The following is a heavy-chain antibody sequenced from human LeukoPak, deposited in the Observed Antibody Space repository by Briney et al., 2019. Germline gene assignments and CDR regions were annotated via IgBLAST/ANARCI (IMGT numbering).Heavy chain of an antibody. Sequence: GGSLRLSCVGSGFTFRSHAMSWVRQAPEKGLEFVSGIYENGGTTYYADSVKGRFTISRDNSKNTLHLQMNSLRAEDTAVYYCAKRGGDDGWGAFDIWGQGTMVTVSS. D-gene: IGHD3-16*01. V-gene: IGHV3-23*01. CDR1: GFTFRSHA. J-gene: IGHJ3*02. CDR3: AKRGGDDGWGAFDI. CDR2: IYENGGTT.